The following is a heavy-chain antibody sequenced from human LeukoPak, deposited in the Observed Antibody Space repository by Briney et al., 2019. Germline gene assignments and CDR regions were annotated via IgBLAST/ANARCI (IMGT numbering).Heavy chain of an antibody. CDR3: ARGGGRNNWFDP. CDR1: GYLFTTYG. Sequence: ASVKVSCKTSGYLFTTYGISWVRQAPGQGLEWMGWISGYSGKTNYAQKLQDRVTMTTDTSTNTAYMELRSLRSDDTAVYYCARGGGRNNWFDPWGQGTLVTVSS. CDR2: ISGYSGKT. J-gene: IGHJ5*02. D-gene: IGHD3-10*01. V-gene: IGHV1-18*01.